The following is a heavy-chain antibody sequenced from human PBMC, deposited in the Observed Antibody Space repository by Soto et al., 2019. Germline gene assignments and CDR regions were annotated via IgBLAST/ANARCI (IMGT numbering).Heavy chain of an antibody. CDR1: GYTFTSYG. V-gene: IGHV1-18*01. CDR2: ISAYNGNT. D-gene: IGHD6-13*01. J-gene: IGHJ4*02. Sequence: GASVKVSCKASGYTFTSYGISWVRQAPGQGLEWLGWISAYNGNTNYAQNLQGRITMTTDTSTSTAYMELRSLRSDDTAVYYCARDGSAAAGTEPFDGWGQGTPVTVSS. CDR3: ARDGSAAAGTEPFDG.